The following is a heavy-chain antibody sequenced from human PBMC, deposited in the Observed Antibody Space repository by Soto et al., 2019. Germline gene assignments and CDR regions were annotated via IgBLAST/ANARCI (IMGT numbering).Heavy chain of an antibody. Sequence: QVQLVQSGAEVKKPGSSVKVSCKASGGTFSSYAISWVRQAPGQGLEWMGGIIPIFGTANYAQKFQGRVTITADESTSTAYMELSSLRSEDTDVYYCARDQWQQLPSGRRYYYYYGMDVWGQGTTVTVSS. V-gene: IGHV1-69*01. D-gene: IGHD6-13*01. J-gene: IGHJ6*02. CDR3: ARDQWQQLPSGRRYYYYYGMDV. CDR2: IIPIFGTA. CDR1: GGTFSSYA.